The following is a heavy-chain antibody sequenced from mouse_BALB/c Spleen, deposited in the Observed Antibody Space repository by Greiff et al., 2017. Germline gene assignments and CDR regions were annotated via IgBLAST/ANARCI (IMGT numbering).Heavy chain of an antibody. CDR1: GYSFTGYY. CDR2: INPYNGAT. V-gene: IGHV1-31*01. CDR3: ALRKGNYGAMDY. D-gene: IGHD2-1*01. J-gene: IGHJ4*01. Sequence: VQLKQSGPELVKPGASVKISCKASGYSFTGYYMHWVKQSHVKSLEWIGRINPYNGATSYNQNFKDKASLTVDKSSSTAYMELHSLTSEDSAVYYCALRKGNYGAMDYWGQGTSVTVSS.